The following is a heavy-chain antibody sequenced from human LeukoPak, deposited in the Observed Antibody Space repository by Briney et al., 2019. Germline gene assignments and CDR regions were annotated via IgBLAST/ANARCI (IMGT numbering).Heavy chain of an antibody. J-gene: IGHJ4*02. CDR3: ARRSTVTNYDY. CDR1: GYTFSSYW. V-gene: IGHV5-51*01. D-gene: IGHD4-17*01. Sequence: GEPLKISCKGSGYTFSSYWIGWVRQMPGKGLEWMGIIYPGDSDTRYSPSFQGQVTISADKSISTAYLQWSSLKASGTAMYYCARRSTVTNYDYWGQGTLVTVSS. CDR2: IYPGDSDT.